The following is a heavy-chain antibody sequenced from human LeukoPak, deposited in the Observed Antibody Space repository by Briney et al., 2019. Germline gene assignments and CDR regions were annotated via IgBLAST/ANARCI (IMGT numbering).Heavy chain of an antibody. CDR2: INHSGST. Sequence: KASETLSLTCAVYGVSFSGYYWSWIRQPPGKGLEWIGEINHSGSTNYNPSLKSRVTISVDTSKNQFSLKLSSVTAADTAVYYCARGVKARAAEELDYWGQGTLVTVSS. V-gene: IGHV4-34*01. D-gene: IGHD1-1*01. J-gene: IGHJ4*02. CDR1: GVSFSGYY. CDR3: ARGVKARAAEELDY.